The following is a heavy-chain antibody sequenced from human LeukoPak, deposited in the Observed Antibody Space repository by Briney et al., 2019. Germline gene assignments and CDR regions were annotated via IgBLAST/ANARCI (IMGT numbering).Heavy chain of an antibody. CDR1: GFTFSSYG. D-gene: IGHD6-6*01. Sequence: GGSLRLSCAASGFTFSSYGMHWVRQAPGKGLEWVAFIRYDGSNKYYADSVKGRFTISRDNSKNTLYLQMNSLRAEDTAVYYCAKLMSTSIAVSVDYWGQGTLVTVSS. CDR2: IRYDGSNK. CDR3: AKLMSTSIAVSVDY. V-gene: IGHV3-30*02. J-gene: IGHJ4*02.